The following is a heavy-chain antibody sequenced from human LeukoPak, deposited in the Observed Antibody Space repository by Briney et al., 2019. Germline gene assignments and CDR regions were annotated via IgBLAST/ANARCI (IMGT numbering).Heavy chain of an antibody. J-gene: IGHJ4*02. Sequence: GGSLRLSCAASGFTFSSYAMSWVRQAPGKGLEWVSAVSGSGGSTYYVDSVKGRFTISRDNAKNSLYLQMNSLRAEDTAVYYCAREGAVAGYYYFDYWGQGTLVTVSS. CDR3: AREGAVAGYYYFDY. V-gene: IGHV3-23*01. CDR2: VSGSGGST. CDR1: GFTFSSYA. D-gene: IGHD6-19*01.